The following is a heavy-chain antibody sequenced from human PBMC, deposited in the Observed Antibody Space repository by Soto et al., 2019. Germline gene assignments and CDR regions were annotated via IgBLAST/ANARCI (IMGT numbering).Heavy chain of an antibody. J-gene: IGHJ4*02. Sequence: QVPLVQSGAEVKKPGSSVKVSCKASGGTFSSYAISWVRQAPGQGLEWMGGIIPIFGTANYAQKFQGRVTITADESTSTAYMELSSLRSEDTAVYSCARVSYDSSGYYSLFYYFDYWGQGTLVTVSS. CDR2: IIPIFGTA. CDR3: ARVSYDSSGYYSLFYYFDY. V-gene: IGHV1-69*01. D-gene: IGHD3-22*01. CDR1: GGTFSSYA.